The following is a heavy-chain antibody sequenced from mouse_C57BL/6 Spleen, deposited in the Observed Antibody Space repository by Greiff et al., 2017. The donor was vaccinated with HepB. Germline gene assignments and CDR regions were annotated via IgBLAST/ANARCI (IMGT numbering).Heavy chain of an antibody. V-gene: IGHV1-53*01. CDR2: INPSNGGT. CDR1: GYTFTSYW. CDR3: AREAGAGYDAMDY. D-gene: IGHD6-1*01. Sequence: QVQLQHPGTELVKPGASVKLSCKASGYTFTSYWMHWVKQRPGQGLEWIGNINPSNGGTNYNEKFKSKATLTVDKSSSTAYMQLSSLTSEDSAVYYCAREAGAGYDAMDYWGQGTSVTVSS. J-gene: IGHJ4*01.